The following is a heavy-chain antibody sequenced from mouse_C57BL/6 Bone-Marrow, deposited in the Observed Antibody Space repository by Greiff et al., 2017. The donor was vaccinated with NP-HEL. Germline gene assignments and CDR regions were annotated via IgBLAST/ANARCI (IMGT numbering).Heavy chain of an antibody. CDR2: ISSGSSTI. Sequence: EVQLVESGGGLVRPGGSLKLSCAASGFTFSDYGMHWVRQAPEQGLEWVAYISSGSSTIYYADTVKGRFTISRDNATNTLFLQMTSLRSEDTAMYYCARGRETLWFAYWGQGTLVTVSA. J-gene: IGHJ3*01. CDR3: ARGRETLWFAY. CDR1: GFTFSDYG. V-gene: IGHV5-17*01.